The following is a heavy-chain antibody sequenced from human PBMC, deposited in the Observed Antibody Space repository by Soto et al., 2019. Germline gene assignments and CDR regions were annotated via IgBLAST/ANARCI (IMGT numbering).Heavy chain of an antibody. Sequence: EAQLVESGGGLVQPGGSLRLSCAASNFSFSSFWMSWVRQAPGKGLEWVAKIKQDGSEKYYVDSLKGRFTISRDNAKNSVYLQMNSLRVEDTAVYFCARGGRDAYDWFDPWGQGNLVTVSS. CDR2: IKQDGSEK. V-gene: IGHV3-7*01. D-gene: IGHD3-16*01. J-gene: IGHJ5*02. CDR3: ARGGRDAYDWFDP. CDR1: NFSFSSFW.